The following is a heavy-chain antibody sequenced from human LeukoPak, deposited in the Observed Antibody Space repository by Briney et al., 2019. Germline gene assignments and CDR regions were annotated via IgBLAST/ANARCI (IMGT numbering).Heavy chain of an antibody. CDR2: ISAYNGNT. CDR1: GYTFTSYG. Sequence: ASVKVSCKASGYTFTSYGISWVRQAPGQGLEWMGWISAYNGNTNYAQKFQGRVTMTTDTSTGTAYMELRSLRSDDTAVYYCARDLTAVAANWYFDLWGRGTLVTVSP. V-gene: IGHV1-18*04. D-gene: IGHD6-19*01. J-gene: IGHJ2*01. CDR3: ARDLTAVAANWYFDL.